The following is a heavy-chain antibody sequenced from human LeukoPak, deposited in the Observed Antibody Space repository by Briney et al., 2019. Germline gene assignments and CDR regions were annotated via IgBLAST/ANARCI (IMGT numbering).Heavy chain of an antibody. J-gene: IGHJ4*02. CDR1: GGSISSSSYY. Sequence: SETLSLTCTVSGGSISSSSYYWGWIRQPPGKGLERIGSIYYSGSTYYNPSLKSRVTISVDTSKNQFSLKLSSVTAADTAVYYCARGGLIAVAGTFDYWGQGTLVTVS. V-gene: IGHV4-39*01. D-gene: IGHD6-19*01. CDR2: IYYSGST. CDR3: ARGGLIAVAGTFDY.